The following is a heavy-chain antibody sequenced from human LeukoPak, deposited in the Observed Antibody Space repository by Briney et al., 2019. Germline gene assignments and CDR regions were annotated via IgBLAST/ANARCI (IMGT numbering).Heavy chain of an antibody. CDR2: INHSGST. V-gene: IGHV4-34*01. D-gene: IGHD6-13*01. CDR3: ARGSQQLSPTKFDY. J-gene: IGHJ4*02. Sequence: SETLSLTCAVHGGSFSGYYWSWIRQPPGKGLEWIGEINHSGSTNYNPSLKSRVTISVDTSKNQFSLKLSSVTAADTAVYYCARGSQQLSPTKFDYWGQGTLVTVSS. CDR1: GGSFSGYY.